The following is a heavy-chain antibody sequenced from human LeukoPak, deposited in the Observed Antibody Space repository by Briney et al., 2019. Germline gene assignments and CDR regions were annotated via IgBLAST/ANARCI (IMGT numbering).Heavy chain of an antibody. Sequence: SETLSLTCTVSGGSISSYYGSWIRRPPGKGLEWIGYIYYSGSTNYNPSLKSRVTISVDTSKNQFSLKLSSVTAADTAVYYSTRIAVPAAPYYYYYTDVWGKGTTVTVSS. D-gene: IGHD2-2*01. CDR1: GGSISSYY. CDR2: IYYSGST. CDR3: TRIAVPAAPYYYYYTDV. J-gene: IGHJ6*03. V-gene: IGHV4-59*01.